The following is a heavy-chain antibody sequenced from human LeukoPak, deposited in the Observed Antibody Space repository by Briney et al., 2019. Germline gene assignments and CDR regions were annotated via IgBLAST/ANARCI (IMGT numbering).Heavy chain of an antibody. J-gene: IGHJ3*02. Sequence: ASVTVSCTASGYTFTSYYMHWVRQAPGQGLEWMGWINPNSGGTNYAQKFQGRVTMTRDTSISTAYMELSRLRSDDTAVYYCARDGGFSVPPIDASDIWGQGTMVTVSS. CDR2: INPNSGGT. CDR3: ARDGGFSVPPIDASDI. D-gene: IGHD3-16*01. CDR1: GYTFTSYY. V-gene: IGHV1-2*02.